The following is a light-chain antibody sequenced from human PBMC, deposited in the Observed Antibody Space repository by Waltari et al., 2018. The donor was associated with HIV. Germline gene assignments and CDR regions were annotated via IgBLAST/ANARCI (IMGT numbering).Light chain of an antibody. CDR1: QSITTW. CDR2: QAS. Sequence: DIQITQSPSTLSASVGDRVTITCRASQSITTWLAWYQQKPGKAPEVLIYQASKLQSGVPSHFSGSGSGTEFTLTIDRLQPDDFATYYCHQYYTYPWTFGQGT. V-gene: IGKV1-5*03. J-gene: IGKJ1*01. CDR3: HQYYTYPWT.